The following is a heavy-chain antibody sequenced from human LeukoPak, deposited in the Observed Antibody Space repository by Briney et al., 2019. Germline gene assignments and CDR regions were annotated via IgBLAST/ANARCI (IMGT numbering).Heavy chain of an antibody. CDR3: ARRITMVRGVNRGGYYFDY. CDR2: INHSGST. Sequence: PSETLSLTCAVYGGSFSGYYWSWIRQPPGKGLEWIGEINHSGSTNYNPSLKSRVTISVDTSKNQFSLKLSSVTAADTAVYYCARRITMVRGVNRGGYYFDYWSQGTLVTVSS. CDR1: GGSFSGYY. J-gene: IGHJ4*02. V-gene: IGHV4-34*01. D-gene: IGHD3-10*01.